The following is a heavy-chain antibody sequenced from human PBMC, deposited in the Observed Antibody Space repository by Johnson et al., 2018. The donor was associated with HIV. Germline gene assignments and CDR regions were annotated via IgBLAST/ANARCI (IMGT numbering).Heavy chain of an antibody. CDR2: TRHDGSNK. J-gene: IGHJ3*02. CDR1: EFTFSNYA. D-gene: IGHD3-22*01. CDR3: VRGRISMTVVDLRGGAFDI. Sequence: QVQLVESGGGVVQPGGSLRLSCAASEFTFSNYAMHWVRQAPGKGLEWVAFTRHDGSNKYYADSVKGRFTISRDNSKNTLYLQMNSLRAEDTAIYYCVRGRISMTVVDLRGGAFDIWGQGTTVTVSS. V-gene: IGHV3-30*02.